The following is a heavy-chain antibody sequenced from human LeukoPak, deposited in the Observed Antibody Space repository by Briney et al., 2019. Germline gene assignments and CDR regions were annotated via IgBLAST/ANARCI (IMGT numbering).Heavy chain of an antibody. Sequence: GASVKVSCKASGGTFSSYAISWVRQAPGQGLEWMGRIIPILGIANYAQKFQGRVTITADKSTSTAYMELSSLRSEDTAVYYCAREVLYDSSGYFWFDPWGQGTLVTVSS. CDR2: IIPILGIA. D-gene: IGHD3-22*01. CDR1: GGTFSSYA. V-gene: IGHV1-69*04. J-gene: IGHJ5*02. CDR3: AREVLYDSSGYFWFDP.